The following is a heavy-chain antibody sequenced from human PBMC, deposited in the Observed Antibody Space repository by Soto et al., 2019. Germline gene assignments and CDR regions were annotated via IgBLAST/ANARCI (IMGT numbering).Heavy chain of an antibody. CDR1: GFSFDDYT. Sequence: PGGSLRLACAASGFSFDDYTMHWVRQAPGKGLEWVSLISWDGGSTYYADSVKGRFTISRDNSKNSLYLQMNSLRTEDTALYYCEKDIPHYYGMDVWGQGTTVTVSS. CDR2: ISWDGGST. V-gene: IGHV3-43*01. J-gene: IGHJ6*02. CDR3: EKDIPHYYGMDV.